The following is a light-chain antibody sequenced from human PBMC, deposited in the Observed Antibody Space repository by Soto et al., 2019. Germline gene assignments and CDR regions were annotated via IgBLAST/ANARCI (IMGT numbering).Light chain of an antibody. CDR1: SSDVGSYNL. Sequence: QAVLTQPASVSGSPGQSITISCTGTSSDVGSYNLVSWYQQHPGKAPKLMIYEVSKRPSGVSNRFSGSKSGNTASLTISGLQAEDEADSYCCSYAGSSTLVFGGGTKLTVL. CDR2: EVS. J-gene: IGLJ2*01. V-gene: IGLV2-23*02. CDR3: CSYAGSSTLV.